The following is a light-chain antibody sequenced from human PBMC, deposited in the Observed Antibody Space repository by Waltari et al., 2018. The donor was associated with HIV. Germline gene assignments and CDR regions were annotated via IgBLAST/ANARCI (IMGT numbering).Light chain of an antibody. CDR3: GAWDTSLSAVV. V-gene: IGLV1-51*02. CDR2: ENN. J-gene: IGLJ2*01. Sequence: QSVLTQPPSVSAAPGQKVTISCSGSNSNIGNTFVSWYQQPPGTAPKLLIYENNKPPSGIPDRFSGSQSGTSATLGITGLQTGDEADYYCGAWDTSLSAVVFGGGTKLTVL. CDR1: NSNIGNTF.